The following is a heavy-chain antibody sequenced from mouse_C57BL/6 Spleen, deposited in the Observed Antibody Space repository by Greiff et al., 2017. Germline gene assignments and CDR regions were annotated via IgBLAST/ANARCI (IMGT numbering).Heavy chain of an antibody. V-gene: IGHV1-9*01. J-gene: IGHJ3*01. Sequence: QVQLQQSGAELMKPGASVKLSCKATGYTFTGYWIEWVKQRPGHGLEWIGELFPGSGSTNYNEKFKGKATFTADTSSNTAYMQLSSLTTEDSAIDYCASRQLRLPFAYWGQGTLVTVSA. CDR2: LFPGSGST. CDR1: GYTFTGYW. D-gene: IGHD3-2*02. CDR3: ASRQLRLPFAY.